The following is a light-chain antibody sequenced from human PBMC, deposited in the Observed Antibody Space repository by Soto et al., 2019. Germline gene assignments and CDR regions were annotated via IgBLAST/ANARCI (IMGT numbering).Light chain of an antibody. CDR2: GAS. J-gene: IGKJ1*01. CDR1: ETIRMY. V-gene: IGKV1-39*01. CDR3: QQSYTSPPT. Sequence: DIQMTQSRSSLSASVGDRVTITCRASETIRMYLNWYQQRPGKAPNLLIYGASRLHSGVPSRFTGSGSGTDFTLTISSLQPEDFTTYFCQQSYTSPPTFGQGTKVDIK.